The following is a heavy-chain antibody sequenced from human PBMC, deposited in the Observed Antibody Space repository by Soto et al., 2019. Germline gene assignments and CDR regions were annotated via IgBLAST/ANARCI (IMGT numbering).Heavy chain of an antibody. J-gene: IGHJ4*02. CDR2: ISYDGSNK. V-gene: IGHV3-30*18. CDR1: GFTFSSYG. Sequence: QVQLVESGGGVVQPGRSLRLSCAASGFTFSSYGMHWVRQAPGKGLEWVAVISYDGSNKYYADSVKGRFTISRDNSKNTLYLQMNSLRAEDTAVYYCAKVRIYDYDDYIDYWGQGTLVTVSS. CDR3: AKVRIYDYDDYIDY. D-gene: IGHD4-17*01.